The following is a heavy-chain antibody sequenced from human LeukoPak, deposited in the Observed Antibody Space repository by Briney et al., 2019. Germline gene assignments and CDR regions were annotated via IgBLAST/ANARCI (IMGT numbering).Heavy chain of an antibody. Sequence: SETLSLTCTVSGGSLTNYYWSWIRQPPGKGLEWAGFSYYNGNTNYNPSLKSRVTISVDMSKDQFSLSLRSVTAADTAVYYCAGVAVLWFGAEREYYFDYWGQGTPLTVSS. CDR3: AGVAVLWFGAEREYYFDY. V-gene: IGHV4-59*01. CDR1: GGSLTNYY. CDR2: SYYNGNT. J-gene: IGHJ4*02. D-gene: IGHD3-10*01.